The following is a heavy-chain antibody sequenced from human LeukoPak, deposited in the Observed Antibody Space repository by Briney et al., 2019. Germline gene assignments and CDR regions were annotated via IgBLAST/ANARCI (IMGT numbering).Heavy chain of an antibody. CDR3: ARAPRDVVVVAAIENWFDP. J-gene: IGHJ5*02. CDR1: GYTFTGYY. Sequence: ASVKVSCKASGYTFTGYYIHWVRQATGQGLEWMGWMNPNSGNTGYAQKFQGRVTMTRNTSISTAYMELSSLRSEDTAVYYCARAPRDVVVVAAIENWFDPWGQGTLVTVSS. D-gene: IGHD2-15*01. V-gene: IGHV1-8*02. CDR2: MNPNSGNT.